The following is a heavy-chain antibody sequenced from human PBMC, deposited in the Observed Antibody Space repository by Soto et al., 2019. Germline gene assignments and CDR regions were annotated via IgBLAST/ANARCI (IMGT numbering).Heavy chain of an antibody. D-gene: IGHD2-8*01. V-gene: IGHV1-18*01. CDR3: ARDRLGVSVTGGGFDS. CDR2: ISPYNGNT. Sequence: QVQLVQSGGEVKKPGASVKVSCKASGYTFSNFGLSWVRQAPGQGLELMGWISPYNGNTNYAQKIQGRLTMTTDTSTSTAYMELRSLRSDETAVYYCARDRLGVSVTGGGFDSWGQGTLVTVSS. CDR1: GYTFSNFG. J-gene: IGHJ4*02.